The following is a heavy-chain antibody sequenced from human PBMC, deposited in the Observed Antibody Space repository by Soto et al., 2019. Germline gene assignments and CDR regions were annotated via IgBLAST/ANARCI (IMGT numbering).Heavy chain of an antibody. CDR3: ASNYGAYRYCNGRDV. D-gene: IGHD4-17*01. CDR2: IIPLFGTA. Sequence: QVQLVQSGAEVKKPGSSVKVSCKASGGTFSSYAISWVRQAPGQGLEWMAGIIPLFGTADYAQKFQGRVTITADESASTAYIELSSLRSEDTAVYYCASNYGAYRYCNGRDVWGQGTRVTVCS. J-gene: IGHJ6*02. CDR1: GGTFSSYA. V-gene: IGHV1-69*12.